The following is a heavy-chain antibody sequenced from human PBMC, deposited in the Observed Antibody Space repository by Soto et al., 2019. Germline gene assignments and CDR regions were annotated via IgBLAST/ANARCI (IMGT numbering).Heavy chain of an antibody. V-gene: IGHV1-69*01. D-gene: IGHD6-13*01. CDR2: IIPIFVTA. J-gene: IGHJ4*02. Sequence: QVQLVQSGAEVKKPGSSVKVSCKASGGTFSSYAISWVRQAPGQGLEWMGGIIPIFVTANYAQKFQGRVTITADESTSTAYMELSSLRSEDTAVYYCARVVGSSWQKGPYYFDYWGQGTLVTVSS. CDR3: ARVVGSSWQKGPYYFDY. CDR1: GGTFSSYA.